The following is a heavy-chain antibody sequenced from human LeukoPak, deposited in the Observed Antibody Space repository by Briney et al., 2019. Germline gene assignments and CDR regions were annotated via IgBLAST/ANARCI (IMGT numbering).Heavy chain of an antibody. D-gene: IGHD3-10*01. V-gene: IGHV4-34*01. CDR2: INHRGVT. CDR1: GGSFSGYF. Sequence: PSETLSLTCAVYGGSFSGYFCWIRQSPGKGLEWIGEINHRGVTNYRPSLGGRVSIFTDRSLNQFSLRLTSVTAADTGTYYCASGPGTSVIRGVSPKYWGQGTPVTFFS. CDR3: ASGPGTSVIRGVSPKY. J-gene: IGHJ4*02.